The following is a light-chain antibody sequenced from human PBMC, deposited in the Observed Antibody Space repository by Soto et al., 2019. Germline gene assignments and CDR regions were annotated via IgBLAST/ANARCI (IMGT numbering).Light chain of an antibody. CDR1: RKSASSN. Sequence: IVLTQSPGTLSLSPGARATLSCRATRKSASSNLAWYQQKPGQAPRLLIYGASSRAIGIPDKFSGSGSGTDFTLTISRLESEDFAVYYCQQYNSWSLTFGQGTKVDIK. CDR2: GAS. CDR3: QQYNSWSLT. V-gene: IGKV3-20*01. J-gene: IGKJ1*01.